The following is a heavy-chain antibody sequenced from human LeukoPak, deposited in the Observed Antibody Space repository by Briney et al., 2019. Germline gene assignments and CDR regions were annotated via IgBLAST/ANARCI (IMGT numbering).Heavy chain of an antibody. D-gene: IGHD2-15*01. J-gene: IGHJ5*02. CDR2: TYTSGSS. CDR3: ARGGGYGRNWFDP. Sequence: PSETLSLTCIVSGGSISSYHWSWIRQPAGKRQEWIGHTYTSGSSNYNPSLKSRVTMSVDTSNNQFSLKLNSVTAADTAVYYCARGGGYGRNWFDPWGQGTLVIVSS. CDR1: GGSISSYH. V-gene: IGHV4-4*07.